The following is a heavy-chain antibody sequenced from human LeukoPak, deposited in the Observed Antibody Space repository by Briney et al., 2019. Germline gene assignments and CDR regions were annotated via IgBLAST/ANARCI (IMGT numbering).Heavy chain of an antibody. CDR3: ARIDTYYYDSSGYYSAFDI. D-gene: IGHD3-22*01. CDR1: GFTFDNYG. Sequence: GGSLRLSCAASGFTFDNYGMSWVRQAPGKGLEWVSVINWNGGSKGYADSVKGRFTISRDNAKNSLYLQMNSLKAEDTALYYCARIDTYYYDSSGYYSAFDIWGQGTIVTVSS. V-gene: IGHV3-20*04. J-gene: IGHJ3*02. CDR2: INWNGGSK.